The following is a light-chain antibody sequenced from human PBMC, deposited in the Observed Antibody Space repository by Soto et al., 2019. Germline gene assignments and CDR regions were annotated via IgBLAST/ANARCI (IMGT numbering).Light chain of an antibody. CDR3: QQYGSSPPST. J-gene: IGKJ5*01. CDR2: GAS. CDR1: QSVSSSY. Sequence: DIVLTQSPATLSLSPGERATLSCRAIQSVSSSYLAWYQQKPGQAPRLLIYGASSRATGIPDRFSGSGSGTDFTLTISRLEPEDFAVYYCQQYGSSPPSTFGQGTLLEIK. V-gene: IGKV3-20*01.